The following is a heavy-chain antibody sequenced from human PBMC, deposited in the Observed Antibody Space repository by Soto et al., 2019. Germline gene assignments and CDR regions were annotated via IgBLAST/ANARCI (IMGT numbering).Heavy chain of an antibody. V-gene: IGHV1-46*03. CDR1: GGTFSSYA. CDR3: ARDQSWSDLVWWFDP. CDR2: INPCGGNV. Sequence: GASVKVSCKASGGTFSSYAISCVRQAPGQGLEWMGTINPCGGNVAYAQKFEGRVTMTKDTSTSTVYMELNSLTSEDTAVYYCARDQSWSDLVWWFDPWGQGTLVTVSS. D-gene: IGHD1-26*01. J-gene: IGHJ5*02.